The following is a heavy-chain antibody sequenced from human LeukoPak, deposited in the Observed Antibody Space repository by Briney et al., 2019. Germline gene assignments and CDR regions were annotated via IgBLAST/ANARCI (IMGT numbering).Heavy chain of an antibody. Sequence: SETLSLTCAVYGGSFSGYYWSWIRQPPGKGLEWIGETNHSGSTNYNPSLKSRVTISVDTSKNQFSLKLSSVTAADTAVYYCATYDSSGYYRYFDYWGQGTLVTVSS. CDR2: TNHSGST. D-gene: IGHD3-22*01. CDR3: ATYDSSGYYRYFDY. CDR1: GGSFSGYY. V-gene: IGHV4-34*01. J-gene: IGHJ4*02.